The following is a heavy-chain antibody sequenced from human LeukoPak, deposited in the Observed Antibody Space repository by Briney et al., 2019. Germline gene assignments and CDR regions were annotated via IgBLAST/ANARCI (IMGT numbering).Heavy chain of an antibody. J-gene: IGHJ5*02. CDR1: GYTFTGYY. CDR3: ARGHGDIVVVPAAIGDDP. V-gene: IGHV1-2*02. CDR2: INPNSGGT. Sequence: ASVKVSCKASGYTFTGYYMHWVRQAPGQGLEWMGWINPNSGGTNYAQKFQGRVTMTRDTSISTAYMELSRLRSDDTAVYYCARGHGDIVVVPAAIGDDPWGQGTLVTVSS. D-gene: IGHD2-2*02.